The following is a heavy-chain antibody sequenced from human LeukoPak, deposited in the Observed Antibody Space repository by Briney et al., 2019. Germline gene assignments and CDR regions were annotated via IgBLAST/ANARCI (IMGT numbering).Heavy chain of an antibody. CDR2: ISSSSSYI. CDR3: AREVAAAGNDY. CDR1: GFTFSSYW. Sequence: GGSLRLSCAASGFTFSSYWMSWVRQAPGKGLEWVSSISSSSSYIYYADSVKGRFTISRDNAKNSLYLQMNSLRAEDTAVYYCAREVAAAGNDYWGQGTLVTVSS. D-gene: IGHD6-13*01. J-gene: IGHJ4*02. V-gene: IGHV3-21*01.